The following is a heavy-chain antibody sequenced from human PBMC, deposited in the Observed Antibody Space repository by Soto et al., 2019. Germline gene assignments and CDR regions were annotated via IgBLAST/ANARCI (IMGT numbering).Heavy chain of an antibody. J-gene: IGHJ4*02. CDR3: ARRQTLYYDILTGYSYWDY. Sequence: GESLKISCKGSGYSFTSYWIGWVRQMPGKGLEWMGIIYPGDSDTRYSPSFQGQVTISADKSISTAYLQWSSLKASDTAMYYCARRQTLYYDILTGYSYWDYWGQGTLVTVSS. CDR2: IYPGDSDT. CDR1: GYSFTSYW. D-gene: IGHD3-9*01. V-gene: IGHV5-51*01.